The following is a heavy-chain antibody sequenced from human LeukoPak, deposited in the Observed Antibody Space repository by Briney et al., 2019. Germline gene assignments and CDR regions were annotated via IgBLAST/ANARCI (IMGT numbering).Heavy chain of an antibody. V-gene: IGHV3-23*01. Sequence: PGGSLRLSCASSGFTFSSYAMSWVRQAPGKGLAWVSAISGSGWSTYYADSVKDRFTISRDNSKNTLCLQMTSLRAEDTAVYYCAKGATYYYDSSGYWELYYFDYWGQGTLVTVSS. D-gene: IGHD3-22*01. CDR1: GFTFSSYA. CDR2: ISGSGWST. J-gene: IGHJ4*02. CDR3: AKGATYYYDSSGYWELYYFDY.